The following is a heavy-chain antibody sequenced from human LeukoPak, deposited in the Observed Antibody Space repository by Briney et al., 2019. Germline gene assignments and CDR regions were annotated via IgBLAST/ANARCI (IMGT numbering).Heavy chain of an antibody. V-gene: IGHV4-30-2*01. CDR2: IYHSGST. CDR1: GGSISSGGYS. J-gene: IGHJ4*02. CDR3: ARAKRGYVDY. Sequence: SQTLSLTCAVSGGSISSGGYSWGWIRQPPGKGLEWIGYIYHSGSTYYNPSLKSRVTISVDRSKNQFSLKLSSVTAADTAVYYCARAKRGYVDYWGQGTLVTVSS.